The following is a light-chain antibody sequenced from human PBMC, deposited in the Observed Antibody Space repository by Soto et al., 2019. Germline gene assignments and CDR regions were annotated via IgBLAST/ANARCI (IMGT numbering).Light chain of an antibody. CDR2: RAS. Sequence: EIVLTQSPGTLSLSPGERVTLSCRASQSVSSSYLAWYQQKPGQAPRLLIHRASTRATGIPDRFSGSGSGTGFTLTISRLDPEDFAVYYCQQRSNWVITFGQGTRLEIK. J-gene: IGKJ5*01. CDR3: QQRSNWVIT. V-gene: IGKV3D-20*02. CDR1: QSVSSSY.